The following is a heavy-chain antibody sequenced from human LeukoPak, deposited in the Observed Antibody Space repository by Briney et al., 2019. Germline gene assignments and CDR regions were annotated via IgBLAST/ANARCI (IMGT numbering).Heavy chain of an antibody. J-gene: IGHJ5*02. CDR3: ARDGGYSSPSPGSWFDP. V-gene: IGHV3-30-3*01. CDR1: GFTFSSYA. D-gene: IGHD6-13*01. CDR2: ISYDGSNK. Sequence: QAGGSLRLSCAASGFTFSSYAMHWVRQAPGKGLEWVAVISYDGSNKYYADSVKGRFTISRDNSKNTLYLQMNSLRAEDTAVYYCARDGGYSSPSPGSWFDPWGQGTLVTASS.